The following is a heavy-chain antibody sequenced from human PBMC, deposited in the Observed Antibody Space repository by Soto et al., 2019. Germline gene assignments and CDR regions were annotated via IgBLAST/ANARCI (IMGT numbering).Heavy chain of an antibody. Sequence: QVQLQESGPGLVKPSETLSLTCIVSGGSVSNDAYYWSWIRQPPGKGLEWIGYIYHSGSTYYKPSLKSLVTISADTSANQFSLKVSSVTAADTAVYYCARLGIGWEFPFDYWGQGTLVNVSS. CDR3: ARLGIGWEFPFDY. CDR2: IYHSGST. V-gene: IGHV4-61*08. D-gene: IGHD1-26*01. J-gene: IGHJ4*02. CDR1: GGSVSNDAYY.